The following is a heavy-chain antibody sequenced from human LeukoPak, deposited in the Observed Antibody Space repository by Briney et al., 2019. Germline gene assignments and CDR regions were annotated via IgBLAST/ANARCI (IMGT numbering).Heavy chain of an antibody. CDR2: IDTNTGNP. D-gene: IGHD3-22*01. J-gene: IGHJ4*02. CDR3: AAHLSDSSGYFSY. V-gene: IGHV7-4-1*02. Sequence: ASVKVSCKASGYTFTRCAMNWVRQAPGQGLEYMGWIDTNTGNPTYAQGFTGRFVFSLDTSVSTAYLQISSLKAEDTVVYYCAAHLSDSSGYFSYWGQGALVTVSS. CDR1: GYTFTRCA.